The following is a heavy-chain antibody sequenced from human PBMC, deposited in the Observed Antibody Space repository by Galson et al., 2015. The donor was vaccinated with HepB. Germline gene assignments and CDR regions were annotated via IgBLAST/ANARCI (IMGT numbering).Heavy chain of an antibody. D-gene: IGHD6-19*01. V-gene: IGHV1-18*01. J-gene: IGHJ4*02. CDR3: ARDQWAVAGTCPGRD. CDR2: ISAYNGNT. CDR1: GYTFTSYG. Sequence: SVKVSCKASGYTFTSYGISWVRQAPGQGLEWMGWISAYNGNTNYAQKLQGRVTMTTDTSTSTAYMELRSLRSDDTAVYYCARDQWAVAGTCPGRDWGQGTLVTVSP.